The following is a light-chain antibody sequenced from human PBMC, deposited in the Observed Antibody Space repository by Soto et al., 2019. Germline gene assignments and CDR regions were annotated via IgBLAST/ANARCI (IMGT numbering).Light chain of an antibody. CDR2: GAS. CDR3: QQYNNWPPFT. J-gene: IGKJ3*01. CDR1: QSVSSS. Sequence: EIVMTQSPATLSVSPGERVTLSCRASQSVSSSLAWYQQKPGQAPRLLIYGASTRATGIPARFSGSGSGTEFTLTISSLLSEDFAVYYCQQYNNWPPFTFGPGTKVDIK. V-gene: IGKV3-15*01.